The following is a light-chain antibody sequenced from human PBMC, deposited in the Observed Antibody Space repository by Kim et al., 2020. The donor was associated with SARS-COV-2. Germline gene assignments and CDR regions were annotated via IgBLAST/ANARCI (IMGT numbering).Light chain of an antibody. J-gene: IGKJ5*01. CDR3: QKDGSSIT. Sequence: EIVLTQSPGTLSLSPGERATLSCRASQSVSSSYLAWYQQKPGQAPRLLIYGASSRATGIPDRFSGSGSGTDFTLTISRLEPEDFAVYYCQKDGSSITFGQGTRLESK. V-gene: IGKV3-20*01. CDR1: QSVSSSY. CDR2: GAS.